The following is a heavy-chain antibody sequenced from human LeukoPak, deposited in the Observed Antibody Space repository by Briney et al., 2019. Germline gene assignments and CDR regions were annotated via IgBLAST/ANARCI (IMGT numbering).Heavy chain of an antibody. D-gene: IGHD3-10*01. CDR3: AKELLTSGSCFDF. J-gene: IGHJ4*02. CDR1: GFTFSTYA. Sequence: GGSLRLSCVASGFTFSTYAMHWVRQAPGKGLEWVAGMSSDGGWTFHGDSVKGRFTISRDNVKNTLNLQMNSLRPEDTAMYYCAKELLTSGSCFDFCGQGTLVTVSS. CDR2: MSSDGGWT. V-gene: IGHV3-30*02.